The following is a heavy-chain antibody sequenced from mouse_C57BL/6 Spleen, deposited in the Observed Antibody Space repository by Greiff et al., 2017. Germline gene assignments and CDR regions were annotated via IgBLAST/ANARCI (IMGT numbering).Heavy chain of an antibody. D-gene: IGHD2-5*01. CDR2: ISYDGSN. Sequence: ESGPGLVKPSQSLSLTCSVTGYSITSGYYWNWIRQFPGNKLEWMGYISYDGSNNYNPSLKNRISITRDTSKNQFFLKLNSVTTEDTATYYCARDLYYSNYYAMDYWGQGTSVTVSS. CDR1: GYSITSGYY. CDR3: ARDLYYSNYYAMDY. V-gene: IGHV3-6*01. J-gene: IGHJ4*01.